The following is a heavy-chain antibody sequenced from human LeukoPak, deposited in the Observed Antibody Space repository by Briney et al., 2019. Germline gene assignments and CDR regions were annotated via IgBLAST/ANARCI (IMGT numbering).Heavy chain of an antibody. V-gene: IGHV1-2*02. CDR2: ITPNSGGT. J-gene: IGHJ5*02. D-gene: IGHD1-20*01. CDR3: ARAGIPYNWNPEKWFEP. CDR1: GYTFTGYY. Sequence: ASVKVSCEASGYTFTGYYMHWVRQATGQGLEWMGWITPNSGGTNYAQKFQGRVTMTRDTTTSTAHMALSRLRSDDTAVYYCARAGIPYNWNPEKWFEPRGHRTLFSVSS.